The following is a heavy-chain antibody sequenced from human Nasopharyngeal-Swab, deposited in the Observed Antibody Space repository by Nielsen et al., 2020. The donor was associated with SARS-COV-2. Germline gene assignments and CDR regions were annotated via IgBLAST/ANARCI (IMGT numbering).Heavy chain of an antibody. CDR2: ISYDGSNK. J-gene: IGHJ4*02. D-gene: IGHD1-20*01. Sequence: SLKISCAASGFTFSSYAMHWVRQAPGKGLEWVAVISYDGSNKYYADSVRGRFTISRDNSMNTLYLQMNSLRAEDTAVFYCAKRSVTATGGGFFWGQGTLVTVSS. V-gene: IGHV3-30*04. CDR1: GFTFSSYA. CDR3: AKRSVTATGGGFF.